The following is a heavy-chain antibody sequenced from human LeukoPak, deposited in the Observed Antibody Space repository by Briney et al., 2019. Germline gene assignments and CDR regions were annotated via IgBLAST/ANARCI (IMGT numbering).Heavy chain of an antibody. CDR1: GGSISSYY. D-gene: IGHD6-19*01. V-gene: IGHV4-59*01. CDR3: ARVKSSRDDAFDI. J-gene: IGHJ3*02. CDR2: IYYSGST. Sequence: SETLSLTCTVSGGSISSYYWSWIRQPPGKGLEWIGYIYYSGSTNYNPSLKSRVTISVDTSKNQFSLKLSSVTAADTAVYYYARVKSSRDDAFDIWGQGTMVTVSS.